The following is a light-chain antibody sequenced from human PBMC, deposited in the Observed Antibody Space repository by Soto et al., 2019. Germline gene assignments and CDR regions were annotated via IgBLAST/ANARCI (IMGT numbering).Light chain of an antibody. Sequence: EMLLTQSPATLSSSPGEGAALSCSASHNVSTYVAWYQQKPGPAPRLLIFDASNRATGVPARFSGSGSGTDLTLTISSLEPGDSAVYYCQQRAGLIVTFGGGTKVEI. CDR3: QQRAGLIVT. CDR1: HNVSTY. CDR2: DAS. V-gene: IGKV3-11*01. J-gene: IGKJ4*01.